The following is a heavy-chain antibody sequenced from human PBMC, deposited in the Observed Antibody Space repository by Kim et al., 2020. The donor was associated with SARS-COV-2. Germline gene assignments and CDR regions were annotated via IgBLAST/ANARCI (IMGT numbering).Heavy chain of an antibody. CDR1: GFSFNNFG. CDR2: ISYDGTNK. D-gene: IGHD3-3*01. CDR3: AKDSQSGHYHKETFDY. J-gene: IGHJ4*02. V-gene: IGHV3-30*18. Sequence: GGSLRLSCAASGFSFNNFGMHWVRQAPGKGLEWVAVISYDGTNKYYGDSVKGRFTISRDNSRNTLFLQMNSLRAEDTAVYYCAKDSQSGHYHKETFDYWGQGALVTVSS.